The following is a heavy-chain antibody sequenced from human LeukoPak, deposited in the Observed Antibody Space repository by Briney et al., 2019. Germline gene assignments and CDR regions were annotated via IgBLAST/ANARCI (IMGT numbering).Heavy chain of an antibody. D-gene: IGHD2-15*01. CDR1: GFTFSNYG. Sequence: PGGSLRLSCAASGFTFSNYGMHWVRRAPGKGLEWVAVIWSDGSSKYYADSVKGRFTISRDNSRNMLSLQMSSLRAEDTAVYYCAREGGYCRGVTSSPYAFDIWGQGTMVTVSS. CDR3: AREGGYCRGVTSSPYAFDI. V-gene: IGHV3-33*01. J-gene: IGHJ3*02. CDR2: IWSDGSSK.